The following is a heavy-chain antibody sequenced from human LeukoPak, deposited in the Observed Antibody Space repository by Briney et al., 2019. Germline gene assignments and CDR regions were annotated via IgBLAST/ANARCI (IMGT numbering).Heavy chain of an antibody. CDR2: IYYSGST. D-gene: IGHD3-9*01. CDR3: ARYPSKTGYFDY. Sequence: PSETLSLTCTVSGGSISSYYWSWIRQPPGEGLEWIGYIYYSGSTNYNPSLKSRVTISVDTSKNQFSLKLSSVTAADTAVYYCARYPSKTGYFDYWGQGTLVTVSS. V-gene: IGHV4-59*01. J-gene: IGHJ4*02. CDR1: GGSISSYY.